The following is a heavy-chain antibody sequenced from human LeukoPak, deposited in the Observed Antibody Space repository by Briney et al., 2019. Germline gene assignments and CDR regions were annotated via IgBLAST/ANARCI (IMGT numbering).Heavy chain of an antibody. J-gene: IGHJ5*02. D-gene: IGHD2-2*01. CDR2: ISYSGDST. CDR3: AKPGCTSTTCYRLSWFDP. V-gene: IGHV3-23*01. Sequence: PGGSLRLSCAASGFTFSSYGMSWVRQAPGKGLEWVSVISYSGDSTYYADSVKGRFTISRDNSKNTVYLQMNSLRAEDTAVYYCAKPGCTSTTCYRLSWFDPWGQGTLVTVSS. CDR1: GFTFSSYG.